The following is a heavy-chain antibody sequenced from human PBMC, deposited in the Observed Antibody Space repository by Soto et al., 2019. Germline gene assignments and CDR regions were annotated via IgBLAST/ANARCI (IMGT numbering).Heavy chain of an antibody. D-gene: IGHD3-10*01. V-gene: IGHV1-69*08. J-gene: IGHJ4*02. CDR2: IIPILGIA. CDR3: ARDPGNYYGSGSRPWKDY. Sequence: QVQLVQSGAEVKKPGSSVKVSCKASGGTFSSYTISWVRQAPGQGLEWMGRIIPILGIANYAQKFQGRVTITADKSTSTAYMELSSLRSEDTAVYYCARDPGNYYGSGSRPWKDYWGQGTLVTVSS. CDR1: GGTFSSYT.